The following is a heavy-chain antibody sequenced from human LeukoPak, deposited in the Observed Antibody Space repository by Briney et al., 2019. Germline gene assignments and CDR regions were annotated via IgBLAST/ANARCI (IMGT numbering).Heavy chain of an antibody. V-gene: IGHV4-59*01. CDR3: ARVGILRFPSNWFDP. Sequence: SETLSLTCTVSGASISSYYWSWIRQPPGKGLEWIGYIYYSGSTRYDPSLKSRVTISVDTSKNQFSLKLSSVTAADTAVYYCARVGILRFPSNWFDPWGQGTLVTVSS. CDR2: IYYSGST. J-gene: IGHJ5*02. CDR1: GASISSYY. D-gene: IGHD3-3*01.